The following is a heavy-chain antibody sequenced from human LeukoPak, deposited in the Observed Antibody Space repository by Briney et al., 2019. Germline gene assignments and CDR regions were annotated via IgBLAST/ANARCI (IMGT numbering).Heavy chain of an antibody. CDR2: IYYSGST. CDR1: GGSISSGGYY. CDR3: ARDDVDAPTFDF. V-gene: IGHV4-31*03. Sequence: SETLSLTCTVSGGSISSGGYYWSWIRQHPGKGLEWIAYIYYSGSTYYNPSLKSRVTISVDTSKNQFSLKLKSVSAADTAVYYCARDDVDAPTFDFWGQGILVTVFS. J-gene: IGHJ4*02. D-gene: IGHD5-18*01.